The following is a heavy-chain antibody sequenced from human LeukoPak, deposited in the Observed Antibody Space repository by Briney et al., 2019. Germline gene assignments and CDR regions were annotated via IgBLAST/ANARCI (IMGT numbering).Heavy chain of an antibody. CDR1: GFIFSDYF. CDR3: SREHYDCSGGYRDLFVVS. J-gene: IGHJ5*02. Sequence: GGSLRHSCAASGFIFSDYFMRCIRQAPGKGLEWLSYTSSCGSDTAYAEPWKGRLPASRHRAKNSLYLQMNSLRADDTAVYYCSREHYDCSGGYRDLFVVSWGQGALVTVSS. CDR2: TSSCGSDT. D-gene: IGHD3-10*01. V-gene: IGHV3-11*05.